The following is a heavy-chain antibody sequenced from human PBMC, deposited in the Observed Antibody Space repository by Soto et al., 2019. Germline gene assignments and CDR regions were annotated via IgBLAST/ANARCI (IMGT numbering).Heavy chain of an antibody. D-gene: IGHD1-7*01. Sequence: GGSLRLSCAASGFTFSSYSMNWVRQAPGKGLEWVSSISSGGSYIFYADSVKGRLTISRDNAKSSLYPQMNSLRAEDTAVYYCARDPSSISGTKSFDYWGQGALVTVSS. CDR3: ARDPSSISGTKSFDY. J-gene: IGHJ4*02. CDR1: GFTFSSYS. CDR2: ISSGGSYI. V-gene: IGHV3-21*01.